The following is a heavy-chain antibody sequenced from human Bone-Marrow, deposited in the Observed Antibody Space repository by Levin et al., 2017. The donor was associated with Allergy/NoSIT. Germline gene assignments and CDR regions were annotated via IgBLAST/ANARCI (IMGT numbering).Heavy chain of an antibody. CDR3: ARGLPTFQLRTVWDVDY. D-gene: IGHD2-2*01. CDR2: INPNSGGT. CDR1: GYTFTGYY. Sequence: GESLKISCKASGYTFTGYYMHWVRQAPGQGLEWMGRINPNSGGTNYAQKFQGRVTMTRDTSISTAYMELSRLRSDDTAVYYCARGLPTFQLRTVWDVDYWGQGTLVTVSS. V-gene: IGHV1-2*06. J-gene: IGHJ4*02.